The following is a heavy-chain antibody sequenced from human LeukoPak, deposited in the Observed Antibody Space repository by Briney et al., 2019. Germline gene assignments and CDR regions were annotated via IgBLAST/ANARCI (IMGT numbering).Heavy chain of an antibody. J-gene: IGHJ4*02. D-gene: IGHD6-19*01. Sequence: ASVKVSCKASGYTFTSYYIHWVRQAPGQGLEWMGIINPSGGSTSYAQKFQGRLTMSRDTSTSTVYMELSSLRSEDTAVYYCAREEGVVARTFDFWGQGTLVTVSS. CDR1: GYTFTSYY. CDR3: AREEGVVARTFDF. V-gene: IGHV1-46*03. CDR2: INPSGGST.